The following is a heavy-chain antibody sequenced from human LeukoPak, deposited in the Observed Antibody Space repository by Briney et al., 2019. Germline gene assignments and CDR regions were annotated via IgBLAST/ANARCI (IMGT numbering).Heavy chain of an antibody. CDR3: ARTTEGGYTYDYFYYYYMDV. CDR2: LNPINGDT. D-gene: IGHD5-18*01. CDR1: GYIFTDYY. Sequence: ASVKVSCKASGYIFTDYYIHWVRQAPGQGLEWMGSLNPINGDTKYAQKFNGRVTMTRDTSISTAYMELSSLRSEDTAVYYCARTTEGGYTYDYFYYYYMDVWGKGTTVTISS. V-gene: IGHV1-2*02. J-gene: IGHJ6*03.